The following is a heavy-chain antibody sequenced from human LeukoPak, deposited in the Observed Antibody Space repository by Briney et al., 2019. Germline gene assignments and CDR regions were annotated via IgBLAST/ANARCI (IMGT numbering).Heavy chain of an antibody. CDR1: GGSISSSSYY. CDR3: ARLHYDSGT. J-gene: IGHJ4*02. V-gene: IGHV4-39*01. Sequence: IPSETLSLTCTVSGGSISSSSYYWGWIRQPPGKGLEWIGSIYYSGSTYYNPSLKSRVTISVDTSKNQFSLKLSSVTAADTAVYYCARLHYDSGTWGQGTLVTVSS. CDR2: IYYSGST. D-gene: IGHD3-22*01.